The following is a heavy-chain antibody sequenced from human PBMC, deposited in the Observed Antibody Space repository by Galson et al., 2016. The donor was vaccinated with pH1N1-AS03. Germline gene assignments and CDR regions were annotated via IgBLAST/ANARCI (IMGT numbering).Heavy chain of an antibody. D-gene: IGHD1-7*01. Sequence: QGLEWMGGFIPIFGTTNYAPKYQGRVTFTTDDSTTTVYMELSNLRSEDTAVYYCARNSDSLGAFDVWGQGTLLSVSS. V-gene: IGHV1-69*05. CDR3: ARNSDSLGAFDV. CDR2: FIPIFGTT. J-gene: IGHJ3*01.